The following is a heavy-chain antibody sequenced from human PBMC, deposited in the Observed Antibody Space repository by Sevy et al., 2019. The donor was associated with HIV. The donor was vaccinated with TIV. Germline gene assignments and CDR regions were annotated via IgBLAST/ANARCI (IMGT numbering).Heavy chain of an antibody. CDR3: VRCPGHYSIDY. CDR2: IGTAAGVT. V-gene: IGHV3-48*02. J-gene: IGHJ4*02. CDR1: GFTFNTYS. Sequence: GGYLRLSCAASGFTFNTYSLIWVRQTPGKGLEWLSFIGTAAGVTYYADSVKGRFTISRDNAKNSLYLQMNSLRDEDTAVYYCVRCPGHYSIDYWGQGTQVTVSS. D-gene: IGHD2-21*01.